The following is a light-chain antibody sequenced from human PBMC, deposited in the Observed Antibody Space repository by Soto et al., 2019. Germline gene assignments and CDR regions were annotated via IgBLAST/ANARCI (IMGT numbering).Light chain of an antibody. CDR1: QSVSSSD. J-gene: IGKJ4*01. CDR3: QQSYSTPLT. V-gene: IGKV3D-20*02. Sequence: EIVLTQSPATLSLSPGERATLSCRASQSVSSSDLAWYQQKPGQAPRLLMYDASSRATGIPDRFSGSGSGTDFTLTISSLQPEDFATYYCQQSYSTPLTFGGGTKVDIK. CDR2: DAS.